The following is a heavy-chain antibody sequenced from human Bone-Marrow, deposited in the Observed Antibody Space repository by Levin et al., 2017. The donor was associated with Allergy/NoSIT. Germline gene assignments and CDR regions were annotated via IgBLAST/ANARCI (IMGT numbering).Heavy chain of an antibody. J-gene: IGHJ4*02. CDR2: ISSDGSTI. V-gene: IGHV3-48*02. CDR3: ARDRESVASLDY. CDR1: GFSFSIYA. Sequence: GESLKISCAASGFSFSIYAMNWVRQSPGKGLEWVSYISSDGSTIYYADSVKGRFTISRDNAEFSIYLQMNSLRDEDTAVYYCARDRESVASLDYWGQGTLVTVSS. D-gene: IGHD5-12*01.